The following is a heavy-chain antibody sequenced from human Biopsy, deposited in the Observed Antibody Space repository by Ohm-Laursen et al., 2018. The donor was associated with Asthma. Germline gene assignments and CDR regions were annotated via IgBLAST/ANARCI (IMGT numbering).Heavy chain of an antibody. Sequence: GASVKVSCKASGYSFTDYHLHWARQAPGQRLEWMGWINAGNGNTKYSQKFQGRVTITRDTSASTAYMDLSSLRSEDTAVYYCARTYYDFLTGQVNDVFAIWGQGTMVTVSS. J-gene: IGHJ3*02. D-gene: IGHD3-9*01. CDR3: ARTYYDFLTGQVNDVFAI. CDR2: INAGNGNT. CDR1: GYSFTDYH. V-gene: IGHV1-3*01.